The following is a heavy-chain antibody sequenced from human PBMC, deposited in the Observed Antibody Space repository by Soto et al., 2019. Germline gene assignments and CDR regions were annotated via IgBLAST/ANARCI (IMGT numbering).Heavy chain of an antibody. CDR3: AHIRTAMFYYYYGMDV. Sequence: ASGPTLVNPTQTLTLTCTFSGFSLSTSGVGVGWIRQPPGKALEWLALIYWDDDTRYSPSLKSRLTITKDTSKNQVVLTMTNMDPVDTATYYCAHIRTAMFYYYYGMDVWGQGTTVTVSS. J-gene: IGHJ6*02. D-gene: IGHD2-21*02. V-gene: IGHV2-5*02. CDR2: IYWDDDT. CDR1: GFSLSTSGVG.